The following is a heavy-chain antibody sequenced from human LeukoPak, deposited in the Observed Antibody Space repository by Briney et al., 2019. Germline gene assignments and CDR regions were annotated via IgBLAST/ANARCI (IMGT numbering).Heavy chain of an antibody. CDR3: ARDPVVAATQDERRFDP. CDR2: INANSGGT. CDR1: GYTFTGYY. D-gene: IGHD2-15*01. V-gene: IGHV1-2*02. J-gene: IGHJ5*02. Sequence: ASLRVSCTASGYTFTGYYMHWVRQAPGQGLEWMGWINANSGGTNYAQKLQGRVTMTRDTSISTAYMELGRLRSDDTAVYYCARDPVVAATQDERRFDPWGQGPLVPVLS.